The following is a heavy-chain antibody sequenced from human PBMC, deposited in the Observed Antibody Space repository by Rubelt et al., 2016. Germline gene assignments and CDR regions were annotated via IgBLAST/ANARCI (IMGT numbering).Heavy chain of an antibody. CDR3: ARHLFGDYGWDI. V-gene: IGHV3-21*01. CDR2: ISSSGSYI. J-gene: IGHJ3*02. Sequence: AWVSSISSSGSYIYYADSVKGRFTISRDNAKNSLYLQMNSLRAEDTAVYYCARHLFGDYGWDIWGQGTMVTVSS. D-gene: IGHD4-17*01.